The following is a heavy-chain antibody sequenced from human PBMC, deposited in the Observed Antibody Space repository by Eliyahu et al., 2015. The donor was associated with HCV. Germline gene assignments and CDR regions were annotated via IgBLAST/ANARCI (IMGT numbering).Heavy chain of an antibody. CDR2: ISEIGSASESA. CDR1: GASISSFY. V-gene: IGHV4-59*01. CDR3: ARGWEMATPKD. Sequence: QVKLQESGPGLVKPSETLSLTCTVSGASISSFYWSWIRQPPGKGLEWIGYISEIGSASESAHYHPSLKSRVSISAETSKNLFSLNMSFMTAADTAIYYCARGWEMATPKDWGPGTLVTVSS. D-gene: IGHD5-24*01. J-gene: IGHJ4*02.